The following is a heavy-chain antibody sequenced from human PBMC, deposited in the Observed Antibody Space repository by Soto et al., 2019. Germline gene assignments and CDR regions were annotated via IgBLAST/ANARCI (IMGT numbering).Heavy chain of an antibody. J-gene: IGHJ3*02. V-gene: IGHV1-18*01. D-gene: IGHD6-19*01. Sequence: QVQLVQSGAEVKEPGASVKVSCKASGYTFVSYGISWVRQAPGQGLEWMGWISPYNDNTKYAQKFQGRVTMTTDTSTSTVYMELRSLRSDDTAVYYCSRDAQKWLVAAFEIWGQGTRVTVSS. CDR2: ISPYNDNT. CDR1: GYTFVSYG. CDR3: SRDAQKWLVAAFEI.